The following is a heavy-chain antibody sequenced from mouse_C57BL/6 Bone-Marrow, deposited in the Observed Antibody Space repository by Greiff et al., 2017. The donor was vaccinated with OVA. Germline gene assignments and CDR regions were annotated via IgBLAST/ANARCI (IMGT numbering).Heavy chain of an antibody. J-gene: IGHJ1*03. Sequence: EVMLVESGGGLVQPGASLKLSCAASGFTFSDYYMYWVRQSPEKRLEWVAYISNGGGSTYYPDTVKGRYTISRDNAKNTLYLQMSRLKSEDTAMYYCARHKDYYGSSYSYFDVWGTGTTVTVSS. CDR1: GFTFSDYY. CDR2: ISNGGGST. D-gene: IGHD1-1*01. V-gene: IGHV5-12*01. CDR3: ARHKDYYGSSYSYFDV.